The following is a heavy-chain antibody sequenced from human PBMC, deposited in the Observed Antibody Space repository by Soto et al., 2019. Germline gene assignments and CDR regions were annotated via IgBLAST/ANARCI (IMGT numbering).Heavy chain of an antibody. CDR1: GFTFSSYA. Sequence: GGSLRLSCAASGFTFSSYAMHWVRQAPGKGLEWVAVISYDGSNKYYADSVKGRFTISRDNSKNTLYLQMNSLRAEDTAVYYCARGGEGFYRAVAGTFDDWGQGTLVTVSS. CDR3: ARGGEGFYRAVAGTFDD. V-gene: IGHV3-30*04. D-gene: IGHD6-19*01. CDR2: ISYDGSNK. J-gene: IGHJ4*02.